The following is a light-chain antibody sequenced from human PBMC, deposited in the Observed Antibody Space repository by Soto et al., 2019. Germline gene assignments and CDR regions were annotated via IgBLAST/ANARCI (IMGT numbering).Light chain of an antibody. CDR2: KSS. Sequence: ILMSQSPSSLSASVGDRVTITCRASQDLGKWLAWYQQKPGRAPNLLIYKSSTLRQGVPSRFSGIGSGTEYSLTITDLQPDDFATYYCQQYVSYWTFGQGTVVDMK. J-gene: IGKJ1*01. CDR3: QQYVSYWT. V-gene: IGKV1-5*01. CDR1: QDLGKW.